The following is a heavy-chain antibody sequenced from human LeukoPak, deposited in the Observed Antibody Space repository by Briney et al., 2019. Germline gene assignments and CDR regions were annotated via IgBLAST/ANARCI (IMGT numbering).Heavy chain of an antibody. V-gene: IGHV3-64*01. CDR3: ARVHDRWHAPDY. D-gene: IGHD4-23*01. CDR1: GFTFSSYA. Sequence: GGSLRLSCAASGFTFSSYAMHWVREAPGKGLEYVSAISSNGGSTYYANSVQDRCTITRDNSKNTLYPQMGSLRAEDMAVYYCARVHDRWHAPDYWGQGTLVTVSS. J-gene: IGHJ4*02. CDR2: ISSNGGST.